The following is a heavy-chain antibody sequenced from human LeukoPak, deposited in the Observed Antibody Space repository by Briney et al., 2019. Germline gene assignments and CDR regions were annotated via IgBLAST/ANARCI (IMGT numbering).Heavy chain of an antibody. D-gene: IGHD2-21*01. Sequence: KSSETLSLTCILSGDSTCSYYWCWMPQPLQKGLEWIGYIYYRWNTNYNPSLTSRVTISVDTSKNQFSLKLSSVTAADTAVYYYASRLWCQNWGQGTLVTVSS. V-gene: IGHV4-59*01. J-gene: IGHJ4*02. CDR1: GDSTCSYY. CDR2: IYYRWNT. CDR3: ASRLWCQN.